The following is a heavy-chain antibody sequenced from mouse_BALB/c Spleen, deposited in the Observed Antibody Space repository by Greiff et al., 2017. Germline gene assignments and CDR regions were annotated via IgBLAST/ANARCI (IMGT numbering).Heavy chain of an antibody. J-gene: IGHJ4*01. CDR1: GFTFSNYW. CDR2: IRLKSNNYAT. D-gene: IGHD1-1*01. Sequence: EVKLQESGGGLVQPGGSMKLSCVASGFTFSNYWMNWVRQSPEKGLEWVAEIRLKSNNYATHYAESVKGRFTISRDDSKSSVYLQMNNLRAEDTGIYYCTRGGGYGSRIDYAMDYWGQGTSVTVSS. CDR3: TRGGGYGSRIDYAMDY. V-gene: IGHV6-6*02.